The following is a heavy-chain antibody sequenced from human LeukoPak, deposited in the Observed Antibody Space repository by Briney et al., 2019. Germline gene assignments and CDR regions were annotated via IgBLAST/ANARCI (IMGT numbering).Heavy chain of an antibody. CDR1: GYTVTGYY. J-gene: IGHJ4*02. V-gene: IGHV1-2*02. CDR3: ARGKTMVYCGGDCYRFDN. CDR2: INPNSGGT. D-gene: IGHD2-21*02. Sequence: SVKVSCKTSGYTVTGYYMHWVRQAPGQGLEWKGWINPNSGGTNYAQKFQGRVTMTRDTSISTAYMELSRLLSGDTAVYYCARGKTMVYCGGDCYRFDNWGQGTLVTVSS.